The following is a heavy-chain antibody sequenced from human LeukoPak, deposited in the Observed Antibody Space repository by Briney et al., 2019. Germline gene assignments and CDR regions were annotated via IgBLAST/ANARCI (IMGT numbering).Heavy chain of an antibody. J-gene: IGHJ6*02. CDR2: IHYSGST. CDR3: AREPPVGCSGGSCYYYGIDV. Sequence: VSGPTLVNPTQTLTLTCTLSGFSLSTSGMCVSWIRQHPGKGLEWIGYIHYSGSTFYSPSLKSRATISVDTSKNQFSLKLTSVTAADTAVYYCAREPPVGCSGGSCYYYGIDVWGLGTTVTVSS. V-gene: IGHV4-31*03. CDR1: GFSLSTSGMC. D-gene: IGHD2-15*01.